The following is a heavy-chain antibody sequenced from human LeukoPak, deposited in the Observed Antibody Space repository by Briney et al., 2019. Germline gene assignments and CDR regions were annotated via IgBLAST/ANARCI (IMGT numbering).Heavy chain of an antibody. D-gene: IGHD3-3*01. CDR1: GFTFSRYS. CDR2: ISSSSSYI. Sequence: GGGLRLSRAASGFTFSRYSMNWVRPAPGKGLEGVSSISSSSSYIYYADSVKGRFTISRDDAKGSLYLQMNSLRAEDTAVYYCARAPAMILRPNYMDVWGKGTTVTVSS. V-gene: IGHV3-21*01. J-gene: IGHJ6*03. CDR3: ARAPAMILRPNYMDV.